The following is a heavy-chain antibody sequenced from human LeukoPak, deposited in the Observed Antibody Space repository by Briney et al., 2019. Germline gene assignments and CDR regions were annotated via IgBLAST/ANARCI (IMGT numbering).Heavy chain of an antibody. J-gene: IGHJ4*02. CDR1: GGSISSYY. Sequence: SETLSLTCTVSGGSISSYYWSWIRQPPGKGLEWIGYIYYSGSTNYNPSLKSRVTISVDTSKNQFSLKLSSVTAADTAVYYCASTPAYDSSGYYYVSPLYYLDYWGQGTLVTVSS. CDR3: ASTPAYDSSGYYYVSPLYYLDY. V-gene: IGHV4-59*08. CDR2: IYYSGST. D-gene: IGHD3-22*01.